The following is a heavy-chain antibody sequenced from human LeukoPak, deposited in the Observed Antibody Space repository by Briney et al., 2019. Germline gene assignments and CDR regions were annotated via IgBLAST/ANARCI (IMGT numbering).Heavy chain of an antibody. D-gene: IGHD3-22*01. Sequence: PGGSLRLSCAASGFTFSSYAMSWVRQAPGKGLEWVSAISGSGGSTYYADSVKGRFTISRDNSKNTLYLQVNSLRAEDTAVYYCAKTEGTGGYYSVPTDYFDYWGREPWSPSPQ. J-gene: IGHJ4*02. CDR1: GFTFSSYA. V-gene: IGHV3-23*01. CDR2: ISGSGGST. CDR3: AKTEGTGGYYSVPTDYFDY.